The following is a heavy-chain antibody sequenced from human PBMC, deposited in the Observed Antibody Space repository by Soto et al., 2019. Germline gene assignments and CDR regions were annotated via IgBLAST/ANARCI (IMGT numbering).Heavy chain of an antibody. CDR2: IYYSGST. J-gene: IGHJ3*02. Sequence: SETLCLTCTVSGGSISSYYWSWIRQPPGKGLEWIGYIYYSGSTNYNPSLKSRVTISVDTSKNQFSLKLSSVTAADTAVYYCASLDIYDFWSGFYAFDIWGQGQWSPSPQ. D-gene: IGHD3-3*01. CDR1: GGSISSYY. CDR3: ASLDIYDFWSGFYAFDI. V-gene: IGHV4-59*08.